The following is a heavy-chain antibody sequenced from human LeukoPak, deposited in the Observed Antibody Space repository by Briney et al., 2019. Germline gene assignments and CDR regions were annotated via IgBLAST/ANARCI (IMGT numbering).Heavy chain of an antibody. CDR1: GYTFTSYY. Sequence: ASVKVSCKASGYTFTSYYMHWVRQAPGQGLEWMGIINPSGGSTSYAQKFQGRVTMTRDTSTSTVYMELSSLRSEDTAVYYCARDPSSSFYYYYYGMDVWGQGTTVTVSS. CDR2: INPSGGST. V-gene: IGHV1-46*01. J-gene: IGHJ6*02. D-gene: IGHD6-6*01. CDR3: ARDPSSSFYYYYYGMDV.